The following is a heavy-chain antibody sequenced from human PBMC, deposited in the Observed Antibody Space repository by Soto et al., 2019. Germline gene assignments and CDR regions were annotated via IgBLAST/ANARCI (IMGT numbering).Heavy chain of an antibody. D-gene: IGHD3-10*01. CDR1: TDSSSFTNSY. CDR3: ARHRIEVVWRGFDF. J-gene: IGHJ4*02. Sequence: SETLSLTCTVSTDSSSFTNSYWCWIRQPPGKGLQWIGSSSYNGGTFYNPSLKGRVVISFDTSKKQSSLQVTSVTAADTAVYFCARHRIEVVWRGFDFWGQGSPVTVSS. CDR2: SSYNGGT. V-gene: IGHV4-39*01.